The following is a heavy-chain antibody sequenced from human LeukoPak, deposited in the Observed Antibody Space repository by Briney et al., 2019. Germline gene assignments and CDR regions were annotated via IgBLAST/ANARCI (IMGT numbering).Heavy chain of an antibody. CDR3: ARGFWYYYYYMDV. CDR2: INPNSGGT. D-gene: IGHD3-3*01. Sequence: GASVKVSCKASGYTFTGYYMHWVRQAPGQGLEWMGRINPNSGGTNYAQKFQGRVTMTRDTSISTAYMELSRLRSDDTAVYYCARGFWYYYYYMDVWGKGTTVTVSS. V-gene: IGHV1-2*06. CDR1: GYTFTGYY. J-gene: IGHJ6*03.